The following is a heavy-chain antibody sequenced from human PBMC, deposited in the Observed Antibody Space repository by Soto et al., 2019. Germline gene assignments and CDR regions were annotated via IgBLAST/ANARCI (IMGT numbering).Heavy chain of an antibody. Sequence: ETLSLTCTVSGGYVSSYYWSWIRQPPGKALEWIGYIYYTGSTNYNPSLKSRVTISVDTSKNQFSLKLNSVIAADTAVYYCARVSSSSDWFGNWFDPWGQGSLVTVSS. V-gene: IGHV4-59*02. J-gene: IGHJ5*02. D-gene: IGHD3-10*01. CDR1: GGYVSSYY. CDR2: IYYTGST. CDR3: ARVSSSSDWFGNWFDP.